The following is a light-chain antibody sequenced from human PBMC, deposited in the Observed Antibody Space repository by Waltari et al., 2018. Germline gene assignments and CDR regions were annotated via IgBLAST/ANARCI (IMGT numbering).Light chain of an antibody. CDR1: SGSLSTPSY. CDR2: KAN. J-gene: IGLJ3*02. V-gene: IGLV8-61*01. Sequence: QPVVTQEPSLSVSPGGPVTLTCALSSGSLSTPSYPTWYHQTPGQPPRTLVYKANARSSGVPDRFSGSILGNTAALTITGAQADDESDYYCALYMGSGIWVFGGGTRLTVL. CDR3: ALYMGSGIWV.